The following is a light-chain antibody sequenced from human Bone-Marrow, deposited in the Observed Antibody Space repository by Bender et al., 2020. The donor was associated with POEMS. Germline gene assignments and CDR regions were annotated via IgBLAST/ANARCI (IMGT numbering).Light chain of an antibody. Sequence: QSVVTQPPSLSEAPRQRVTISCSGSSSNIGNHGVNWYQQLPGEAPKLLIYYDDLLTPGVSDRFSASKSGTSASLAISELQSEDEALYSCSAWDDSLSGCIFGGGTKLTVL. V-gene: IGLV1-36*01. CDR1: SSNIGNHG. CDR3: SAWDDSLSGCI. J-gene: IGLJ2*01. CDR2: YDD.